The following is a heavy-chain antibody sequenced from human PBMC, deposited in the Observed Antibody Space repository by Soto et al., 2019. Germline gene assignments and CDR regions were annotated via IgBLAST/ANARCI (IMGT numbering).Heavy chain of an antibody. CDR3: ARNGGLNTMIVVVYYYYYYGMDV. CDR1: GFTFSSYS. D-gene: IGHD3-22*01. Sequence: GGSLRLSCADSGFTFSSYSMNWVRQVPGEWLEWVSYNSSSSSTTCYPDSAKGAFTISRDNATNSLSLQINSPRDEDTAVDYCARNGGLNTMIVVVYYYYYYGMDVWGPGTTVTVSS. CDR2: NSSSSSTT. J-gene: IGHJ6*02. V-gene: IGHV3-48*02.